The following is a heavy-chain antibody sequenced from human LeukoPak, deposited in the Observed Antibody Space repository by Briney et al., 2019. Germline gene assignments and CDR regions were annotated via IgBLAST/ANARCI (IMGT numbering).Heavy chain of an antibody. CDR3: ARGLVRGGKEGPPGGY. Sequence: ASVKVSCKASGYTFTSYDINWVRQATGQGLEWMGWMNPNSGSTGYAQKFQGRVTMTRNTSISTAYMELSSLRSEDTAVYYCARGLVRGGKEGPPGGYWGQGTLVTVSS. J-gene: IGHJ4*02. D-gene: IGHD4-23*01. V-gene: IGHV1-8*01. CDR1: GYTFTSYD. CDR2: MNPNSGST.